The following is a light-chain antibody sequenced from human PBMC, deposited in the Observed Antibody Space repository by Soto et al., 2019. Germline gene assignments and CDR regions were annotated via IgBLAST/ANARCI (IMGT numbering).Light chain of an antibody. V-gene: IGKV3-15*01. CDR3: QQYNNWPPMST. Sequence: EIVMTQSPDTLSVSPGERATLSCRASQTVGRNVAWYQQRPGQAPRPLIHGTSTRAADIPARFSGSVSGTEFTLTINSLQPEDFVIYYCQQYNNWPPMSTFGQGTKLEMK. CDR2: GTS. CDR1: QTVGRN. J-gene: IGKJ2*01.